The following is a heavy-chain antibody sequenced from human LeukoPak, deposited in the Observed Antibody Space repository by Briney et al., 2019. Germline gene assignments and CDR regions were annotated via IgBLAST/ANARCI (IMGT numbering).Heavy chain of an antibody. CDR2: INVEGTGT. V-gene: IGHV3-74*01. Sequence: GGSLRLSCVGSGLTFSNYWVHWVRQPPGKGLVWVSRINVEGTGTDYADSVRGRFTISRDNAKNTLYLQMNSLTAEDTAIYYCVRSIGGSDDLWGQGTLVSVSS. J-gene: IGHJ5*02. CDR3: VRSIGGSDDL. CDR1: GLTFSNYW. D-gene: IGHD4-23*01.